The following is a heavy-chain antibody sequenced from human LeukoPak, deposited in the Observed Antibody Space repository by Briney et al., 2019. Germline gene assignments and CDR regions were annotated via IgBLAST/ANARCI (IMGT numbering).Heavy chain of an antibody. Sequence: SETLSLTCTVSGGSINSFYWSWIRQPPGGGLEWIGYIYYSGSTNYNPSLKSRVTISVDASKNQFSLWLSSVTAADTAVYYCARHATTYYYDSSGYYQVYFDYWGQGTPVTVSS. D-gene: IGHD3-22*01. CDR2: IYYSGST. J-gene: IGHJ4*02. V-gene: IGHV4-59*01. CDR3: ARHATTYYYDSSGYYQVYFDY. CDR1: GGSINSFY.